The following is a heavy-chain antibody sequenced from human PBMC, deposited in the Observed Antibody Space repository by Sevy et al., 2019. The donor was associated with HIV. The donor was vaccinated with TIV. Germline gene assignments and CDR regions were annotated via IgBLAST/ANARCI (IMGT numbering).Heavy chain of an antibody. D-gene: IGHD2-2*01. Sequence: SETLSLTCTVSGGSISSYYWSWIRQPPGKGLEWIGYIYYSGSTNYNPSLKSRVTISVDTSKNQFSLKLSSVTAADTAVYYCARDMLGYCSSPGSYAEGYFAYWGKGTLVPVSP. CDR2: IYYSGST. J-gene: IGHJ4*02. CDR1: GGSISSYY. CDR3: ARDMLGYCSSPGSYAEGYFAY. V-gene: IGHV4-59*01.